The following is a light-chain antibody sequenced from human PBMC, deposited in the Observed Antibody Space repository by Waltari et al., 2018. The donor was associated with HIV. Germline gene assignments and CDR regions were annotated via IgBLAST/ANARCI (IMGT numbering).Light chain of an antibody. CDR2: EVS. J-gene: IGLJ2*01. CDR1: SRDVVSYSL. CDR3: CSYAGSSTFGV. Sequence: QSSLTQPASVSGSPGQSIPLSFTGPSRDVVSYSLVSWYQQHPGKAPNLMIYEVSKRPSGVSNRFSGSRAGNTASLTITGLQAEDEADYYCCSYAGSSTFGVFGGGTKLTVL. V-gene: IGLV2-23*02.